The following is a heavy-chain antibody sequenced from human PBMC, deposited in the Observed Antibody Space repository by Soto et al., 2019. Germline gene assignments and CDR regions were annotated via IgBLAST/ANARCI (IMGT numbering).Heavy chain of an antibody. CDR2: ISGSGGTT. Sequence: GGSLRLSCTASGFTFSSYAMNWVRQAPGKGLEWVSRISGSGGTTYYADSVKGRFTIPRDNSKNTLYLQMNTLRAEDTAVYYCAQRLDYWGQGSLVTVSS. J-gene: IGHJ4*02. D-gene: IGHD2-21*01. CDR3: AQRLDY. V-gene: IGHV3-23*01. CDR1: GFTFSSYA.